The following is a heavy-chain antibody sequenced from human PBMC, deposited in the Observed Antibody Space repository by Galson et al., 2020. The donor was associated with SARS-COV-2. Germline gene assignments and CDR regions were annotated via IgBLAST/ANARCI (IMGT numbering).Heavy chain of an antibody. CDR2: ISSNGGNT. CDR1: GFTFSTYP. V-gene: IGHV3-64D*08. D-gene: IGHD2-2*01. Sequence: GESLKISCSASGFTFSTYPMHWVRQAPGKGLEYVSAISSNGGNTYHANSVKGRFTISRDNSKNTLYLQMSTLRPEDTAVYYCVRNVVPAATLYYYGRDVWCQGTTVTVSS. J-gene: IGHJ6*02. CDR3: VRNVVPAATLYYYGRDV.